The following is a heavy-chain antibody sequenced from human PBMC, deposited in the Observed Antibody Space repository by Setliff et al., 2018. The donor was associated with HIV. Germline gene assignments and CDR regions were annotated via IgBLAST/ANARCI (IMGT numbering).Heavy chain of an antibody. CDR1: NGSVSSSTYY. D-gene: IGHD5-12*01. V-gene: IGHV4-39*01. CDR2: MSYTGTT. J-gene: IGHJ5*02. Sequence: SETLSLTCSVSNGSVSSSTYYWGWIRQPPGKGLVWIGSMSYTGTTYDNPSLKSRVTISVDKSKIQFSLKLSSVTAADTAVYYCARSVFGRWLPLGGNWFDPWGQGTLVTVSS. CDR3: ARSVFGRWLPLGGNWFDP.